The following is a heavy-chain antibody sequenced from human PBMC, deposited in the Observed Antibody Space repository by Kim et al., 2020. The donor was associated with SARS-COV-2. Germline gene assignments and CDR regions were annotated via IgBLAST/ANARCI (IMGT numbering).Heavy chain of an antibody. V-gene: IGHV1-18*01. CDR3: ARDLGYSFGLTQKYYFDY. Sequence: ASVKVSCKASGYTFTSYGISWVRQAPGQGLEWMGWISAYNGNTNYAQKLQGRVTMTTDTSTSTAYMELRSLRSDDTAVYYCARDLGYSFGLTQKYYFDYWGQGTLVTVSS. J-gene: IGHJ4*02. CDR1: GYTFTSYG. D-gene: IGHD5-18*01. CDR2: ISAYNGNT.